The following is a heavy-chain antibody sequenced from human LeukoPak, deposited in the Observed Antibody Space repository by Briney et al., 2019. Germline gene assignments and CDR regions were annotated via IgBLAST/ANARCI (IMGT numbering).Heavy chain of an antibody. CDR3: AKDLGIAVADHNFDY. D-gene: IGHD6-19*01. CDR1: GFTFDDYG. V-gene: IGHV3-23*01. CDR2: ISGSGGST. J-gene: IGHJ4*02. Sequence: GGSLRLSCAASGFTFDDYGMSWVRQAPGKGLEWVSAISGSGGSTYYADSVKGRFTISRDNSKNTLYLQMNSLRAEDTAVYYCAKDLGIAVADHNFDYWGQGTLVTVSS.